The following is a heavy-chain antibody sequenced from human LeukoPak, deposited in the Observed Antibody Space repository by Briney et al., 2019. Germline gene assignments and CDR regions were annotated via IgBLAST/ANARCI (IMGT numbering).Heavy chain of an antibody. CDR1: GFTFSDYY. J-gene: IGHJ6*03. D-gene: IGHD6-6*01. V-gene: IGHV3-11*01. CDR2: ISSSVSTI. CDR3: AREGLYSSSSGGYYYMDV. Sequence: GGSLRLSCAASGFTFSDYYMSWIRQAPGKGLEWGSYISSSVSTIYYADSVKGRFTISRDNAKNSLYLQMNSLRAEDTAVYYCAREGLYSSSSGGYYYMDVWGKGTTVTVSS.